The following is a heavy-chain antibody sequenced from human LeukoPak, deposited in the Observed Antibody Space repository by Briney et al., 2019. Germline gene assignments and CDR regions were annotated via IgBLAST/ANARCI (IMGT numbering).Heavy chain of an antibody. CDR2: INTNTGNP. D-gene: IGHD1-1*01. J-gene: IGHJ6*03. CDR1: GYTFSSYA. CDR3: ARGKLEYYYYMDV. Sequence: ASVKVSCKASGYTFSSYAMNWVRQAPGQGLEWMGWINTNTGNPTYARGFRGRFAFSLDTSGSTAYLQISSLKAEDTAVYYCARGKLEYYYYMDVWGKGTTVTVSS. V-gene: IGHV7-4-1*02.